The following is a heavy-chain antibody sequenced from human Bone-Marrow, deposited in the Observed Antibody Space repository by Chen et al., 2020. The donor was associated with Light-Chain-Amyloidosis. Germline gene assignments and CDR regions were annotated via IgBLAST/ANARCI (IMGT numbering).Heavy chain of an antibody. CDR3: ARGRDGYYFDY. V-gene: IGHV5-51*01. D-gene: IGHD1-26*01. CDR1: GYTFPNYW. Sequence: EVQLEQSGPEVKKPGESLKISCKGSGYTFPNYWIGWVRQMPGKGLEWMGVIYPDDSNAGGSRSFEGKITISAVKSITTADLKWRSLEGSDTAMYYCARGRDGYYFDYWGQGTLVTVS. CDR2: IYPDDSNA. J-gene: IGHJ4*02.